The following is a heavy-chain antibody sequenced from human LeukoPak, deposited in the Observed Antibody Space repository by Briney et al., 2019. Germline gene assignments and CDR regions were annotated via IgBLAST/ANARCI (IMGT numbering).Heavy chain of an antibody. J-gene: IGHJ3*02. D-gene: IGHD2-15*01. Sequence: ASVKVSCKASGYTFTSYYMHWVRQAPGQRLEWMGWINAGNGNTKYSQKFQGRVTITRDTSASTAYMELSSLRSEDTAVYYCARDRSRVANCSGGSCYSDAFDIWGQGTMVTVSS. CDR2: INAGNGNT. CDR1: GYTFTSYY. CDR3: ARDRSRVANCSGGSCYSDAFDI. V-gene: IGHV1-3*01.